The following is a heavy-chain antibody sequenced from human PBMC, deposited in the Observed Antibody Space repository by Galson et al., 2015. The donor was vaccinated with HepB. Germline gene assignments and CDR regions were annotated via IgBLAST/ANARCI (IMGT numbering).Heavy chain of an antibody. Sequence: SLRLSCAASGFTFNTYAMNWVRQAPGKGLEWVAVILYDGSNEYYADSVKGRFTVSRDNSKSTLYLQMNSLRVEDTAVYYCAKDQRTSFYSPIDHWGQGTLVTVSS. CDR3: AKDQRTSFYSPIDH. CDR1: GFTFNTYA. D-gene: IGHD2-2*01. J-gene: IGHJ4*02. CDR2: ILYDGSNE. V-gene: IGHV3-30-3*01.